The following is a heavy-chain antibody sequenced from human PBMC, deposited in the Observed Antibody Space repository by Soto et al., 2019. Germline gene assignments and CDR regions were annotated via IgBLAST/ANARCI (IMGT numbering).Heavy chain of an antibody. CDR3: ARVRFYAAGSSINWFDP. V-gene: IGHV3-11*01. CDR2: ISSSGSTI. Sequence: QVQLVESGGGLVKPGGSLRLSCAASGFTFSDYYMSWIRQAPGKGLEWVSYISSSGSTIYYADTVKGRCTISRANAKKSLYLQMNSLRAEDTAVYYCARVRFYAAGSSINWFDPWGQGTLVPVSS. D-gene: IGHD3-10*01. J-gene: IGHJ5*02. CDR1: GFTFSDYY.